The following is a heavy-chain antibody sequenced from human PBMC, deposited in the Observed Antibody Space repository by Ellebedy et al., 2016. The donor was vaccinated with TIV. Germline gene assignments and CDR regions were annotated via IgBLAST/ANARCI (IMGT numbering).Heavy chain of an antibody. V-gene: IGHV1-46*01. Sequence: ASVKVSCKASGYSLSEFYIHWLRRAPGQGLEWMGIIGFDGGNTGYRQRFQGRVSLTRDTSTNTAYMELSSLRSEDTAVYYCARAIYGMGWFDPWGQGTLVTVSS. CDR2: IGFDGGNT. CDR1: GYSLSEFY. D-gene: IGHD3-3*01. CDR3: ARAIYGMGWFDP. J-gene: IGHJ5*02.